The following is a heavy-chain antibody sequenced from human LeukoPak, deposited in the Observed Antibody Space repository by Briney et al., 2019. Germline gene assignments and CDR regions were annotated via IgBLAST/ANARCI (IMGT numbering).Heavy chain of an antibody. V-gene: IGHV3-30*04. Sequence: GRSLRLSCAASGFTFSIYVMHWVRQAPGKGLEWVAVISSDGSNKYYADSVKGRFTISRDNSKNTAYLQMNSLKTEDTAVYYCTRRPRELPPEANDYWGQGTLVTVSS. CDR1: GFTFSIYV. CDR3: TRRPRELPPEANDY. D-gene: IGHD1-26*01. CDR2: ISSDGSNK. J-gene: IGHJ4*02.